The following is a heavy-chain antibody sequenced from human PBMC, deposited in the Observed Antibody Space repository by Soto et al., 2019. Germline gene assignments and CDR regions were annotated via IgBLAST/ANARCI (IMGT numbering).Heavy chain of an antibody. V-gene: IGHV4-61*01. CDR1: GGSVSSGSYY. CDR2: IYYSGST. J-gene: IGHJ2*01. CDR3: ARTGDGWYFDL. Sequence: QVQLQESGPGLVKPSETLSLTCTVSGGSVSSGSYYWSWIRQPPGKGLEWIGYIYYSGSTNYNPSLKSRVTISVDTSKNQFSLKLSSVTAADTAVYYCARTGDGWYFDLWGRGTLVTVSS. D-gene: IGHD7-27*01.